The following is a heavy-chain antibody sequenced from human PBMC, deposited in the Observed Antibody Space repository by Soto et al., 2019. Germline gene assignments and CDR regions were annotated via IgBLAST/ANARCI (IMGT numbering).Heavy chain of an antibody. D-gene: IGHD3-3*01. J-gene: IGHJ5*02. CDR1: GGSISSYY. CDR2: IYYSGGT. V-gene: IGHV4-59*01. CDR3: AREAGGYDFWSGYYYGFDP. Sequence: PSETLSLTCTVSGGSISSYYWSWIRQPPGKGLEWIGYIYYSGGTNYNPSLKSRVTISVDTSKNQFSLKLSSVTAADTAVYYCAREAGGYDFWSGYYYGFDPWGQGTLVT.